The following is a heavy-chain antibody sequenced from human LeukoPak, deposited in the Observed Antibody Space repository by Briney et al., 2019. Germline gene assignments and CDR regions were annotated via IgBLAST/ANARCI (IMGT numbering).Heavy chain of an antibody. CDR3: ARVGRRGWLQLLHAFDI. CDR1: GGSFSGYY. CDR2: INHSGST. Sequence: SETLSLTCAVYGGSFSGYYWNWIRQPPGKGLEWIGEINHSGSTNYNPSPKSRVTISVDTSKNQFSLKLSSVTAADTAVYCCARVGRRGWLQLLHAFDIWGQGTMVTVSS. J-gene: IGHJ3*02. V-gene: IGHV4-34*01. D-gene: IGHD5-24*01.